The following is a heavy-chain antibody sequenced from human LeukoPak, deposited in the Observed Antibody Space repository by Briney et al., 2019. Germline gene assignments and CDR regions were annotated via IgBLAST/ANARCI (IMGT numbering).Heavy chain of an antibody. Sequence: SETLSLTCAVYGGSFSGYYWSWIRQPPGKGLEWIGEINHSGSTNYNPSLKSRVTISVDTSKNQFSLKLSSVTAADTAVYYCARYCSSTSCYTETSFDYWGQGTLVTVSS. CDR3: ARYCSSTSCYTETSFDY. CDR1: GGSFSGYY. V-gene: IGHV4-34*01. D-gene: IGHD2-2*02. J-gene: IGHJ4*02. CDR2: INHSGST.